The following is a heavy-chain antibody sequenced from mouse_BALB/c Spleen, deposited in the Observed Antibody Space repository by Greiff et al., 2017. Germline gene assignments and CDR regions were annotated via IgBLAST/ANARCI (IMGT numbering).Heavy chain of an antibody. V-gene: IGHV3-6*02. CDR3: ARGGTTVVATPPYYFDY. D-gene: IGHD1-1*01. CDR1: GYSITSGYY. J-gene: IGHJ2*01. Sequence: EVKLQESGPGLVKPSQSLSLTCSVTGYSITSGYYWNWIRQFPGNKLEWMGYISYDGSNNYNPSLKNRISITRDTSKNQFFLKLNSVTTEDTATYYCARGGTTVVATPPYYFDYWGQGTTLTVSS. CDR2: ISYDGSN.